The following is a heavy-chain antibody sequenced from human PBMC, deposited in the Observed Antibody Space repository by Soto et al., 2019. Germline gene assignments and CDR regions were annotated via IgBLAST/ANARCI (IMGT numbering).Heavy chain of an antibody. CDR2: VSSNGGST. V-gene: IGHV3-64D*06. J-gene: IGHJ1*01. D-gene: IGHD2-15*01. Sequence: WSLRLSCSASGLTFSSYAMHWVRQAPGKGLEYVSAVSSNGGSTYYADSVKGRFTISRDNSKNTLYLQMSSLRAEDTAVYYCVKALLGYCSGGSCYPFQHWGQGTMVTVYS. CDR1: GLTFSSYA. CDR3: VKALLGYCSGGSCYPFQH.